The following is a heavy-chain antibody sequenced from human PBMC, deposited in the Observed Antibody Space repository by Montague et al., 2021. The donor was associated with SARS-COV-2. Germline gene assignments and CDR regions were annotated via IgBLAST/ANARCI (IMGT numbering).Heavy chain of an antibody. CDR2: TYYRSKWYN. CDR3: ASGRMVPYSSSWTTLYYYYGMDV. Sequence: CAISGDSVSSNSAAWNWLRQSPSRGLELLGRTYYRSKWYNDYAVSVKSXITINPDTSKNQFSLQLNSVTPEDTAVYYCASGRMVPYSSSWTTLYYYYGMDVWGQGTTVTVSS. J-gene: IGHJ6*02. V-gene: IGHV6-1*01. CDR1: GDSVSSNSAA. D-gene: IGHD6-13*01.